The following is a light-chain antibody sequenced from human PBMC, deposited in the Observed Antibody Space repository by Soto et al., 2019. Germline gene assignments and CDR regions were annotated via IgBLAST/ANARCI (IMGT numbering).Light chain of an antibody. CDR3: QQYNSYSWT. CDR1: QSISSY. V-gene: IGKV1-39*01. Sequence: DIQMTQSPSSLSASVGDRVTITCRASQSISSYLNWYQQKPGKAPKLLIYAASSLQSGVPSRFSGSGSGTDFTLTISSLQPDDFATYYCQQYNSYSWTFGQGTRLEIK. J-gene: IGKJ5*01. CDR2: AAS.